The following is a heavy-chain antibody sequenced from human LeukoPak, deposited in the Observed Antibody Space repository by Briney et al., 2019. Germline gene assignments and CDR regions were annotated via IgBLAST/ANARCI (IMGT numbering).Heavy chain of an antibody. Sequence: ASVKVSCKASGGTFSSYAISWVRQAPGQGLEWMGGIIPIFGTANYAQKFQGRVTITADESTSTAYMELSSLRSEDTAVYYCARGPSGGYYSDFDYWGQGTPVTVSS. CDR3: ARGPSGGYYSDFDY. J-gene: IGHJ4*02. CDR2: IIPIFGTA. V-gene: IGHV1-69*13. D-gene: IGHD3-22*01. CDR1: GGTFSSYA.